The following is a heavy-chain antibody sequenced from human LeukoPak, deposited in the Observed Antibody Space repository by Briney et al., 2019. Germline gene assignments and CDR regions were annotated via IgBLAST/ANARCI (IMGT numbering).Heavy chain of an antibody. CDR2: IYPGDSDT. CDR3: ARNDYYFDF. D-gene: IGHD3-10*01. Sequence: GESLKISCQGSGYRFTSYWIAWVRQLPGKGLEWMGIIYPGDSDTKYSPSLQGQVTFSVDTSISTAYLQWSSLQASDTAIYYCARNDYYFDFWGQGSLVTVSS. CDR1: GYRFTSYW. V-gene: IGHV5-51*01. J-gene: IGHJ4*02.